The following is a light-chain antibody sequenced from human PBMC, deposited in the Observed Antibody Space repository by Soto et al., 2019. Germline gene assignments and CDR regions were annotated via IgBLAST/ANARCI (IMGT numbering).Light chain of an antibody. CDR1: QSVSSN. CDR3: QQYNNWPPWT. CDR2: GAS. Sequence: EMVLTQSPATLSVSPGERVTLSCRASQSVSSNLAWYQQKPGQAPRLLIYGASTRATGNPARFSGSGSGTEFTLTISGLQSEDFAVYYCQQYNNWPPWTFGQGTKVEIK. V-gene: IGKV3-15*01. J-gene: IGKJ1*01.